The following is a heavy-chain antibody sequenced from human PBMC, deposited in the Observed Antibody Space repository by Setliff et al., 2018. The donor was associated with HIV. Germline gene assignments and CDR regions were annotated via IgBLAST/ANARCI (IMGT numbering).Heavy chain of an antibody. CDR1: GLLVSRNY. CDR2: ISGSGNEA. Sequence: GGSLRLSCAASGLLVSRNYINWVRQAPGKGLEWVSCISGSGNEAFFADSVQGRFRVSKDSSKNTLYLQMNSLRAEDTAVYYCAKFFGGYGDYMGFDYWGQGTLVTVSS. J-gene: IGHJ4*02. D-gene: IGHD4-17*01. CDR3: AKFFGGYGDYMGFDY. V-gene: IGHV3-23*01.